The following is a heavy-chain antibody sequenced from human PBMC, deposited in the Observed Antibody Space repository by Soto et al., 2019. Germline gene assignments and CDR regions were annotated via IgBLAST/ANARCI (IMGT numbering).Heavy chain of an antibody. CDR2: IEPSGGSR. D-gene: IGHD4-17*01. V-gene: IGHV1-46*01. CDR1: GYTFTSYY. Sequence: ASVKVSCKASGYTFTSYYIHWVRLAPGQGLEWMGVIEPSGGSRSYTQKFQGRVTMTRDTSTSTVYMELSSLRSEDTAVYYCARTTMTFYYFDLWGQGPLVTSPQ. J-gene: IGHJ4*02. CDR3: ARTTMTFYYFDL.